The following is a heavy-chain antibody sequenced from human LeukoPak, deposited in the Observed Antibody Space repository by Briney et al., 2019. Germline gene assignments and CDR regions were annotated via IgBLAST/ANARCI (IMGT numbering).Heavy chain of an antibody. V-gene: IGHV3-7*01. CDR1: GFTFSLSW. CDR2: IKQDGSGK. J-gene: IGHJ4*02. D-gene: IGHD3-10*01. CDR3: ARATRNSMVRGAPGYFDY. Sequence: GGSLRLSXAASGFTFSLSWMSWVRQAPGKGLEWVANIKQDGSGKYYVDSVKGRFTISRDNAKNSLHLQMNSLRAEDTAVYYCARATRNSMVRGAPGYFDYWGQKTLVTVSS.